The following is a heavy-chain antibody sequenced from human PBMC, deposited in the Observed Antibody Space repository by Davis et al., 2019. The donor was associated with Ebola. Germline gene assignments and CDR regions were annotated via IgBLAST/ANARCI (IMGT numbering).Heavy chain of an antibody. D-gene: IGHD3-10*01. Sequence: MPSETLSLTCTVSGGSISSYYWSWIRQPPGKGLEWIGYIYCSGSTDYFSGSTDYNPSLRSRVTISVDASENQFSLKLSSVSAADTAVYYCARDRGGMTPYYFDYWGQGTLVTVSS. CDR1: GGSISSYY. V-gene: IGHV4-59*12. CDR3: ARDRGGMTPYYFDY. CDR2: IYCSGSTDYFSGST. J-gene: IGHJ4*02.